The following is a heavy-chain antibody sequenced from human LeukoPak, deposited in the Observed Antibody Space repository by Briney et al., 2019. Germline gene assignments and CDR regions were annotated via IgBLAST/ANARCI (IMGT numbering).Heavy chain of an antibody. CDR3: VRKSATRRTSKFDY. Sequence: ASVKVSCKASGYTFSDYYIHWVRQAPGQGLEWMGWITPNSGGTKYAQRFQGRVTMTRDTSISTAYMDLSSLGSDDTAVFYCVRKSATRRTSKFDYWGQGTPVTVS. J-gene: IGHJ4*02. CDR2: ITPNSGGT. D-gene: IGHD2-15*01. CDR1: GYTFSDYY. V-gene: IGHV1-2*02.